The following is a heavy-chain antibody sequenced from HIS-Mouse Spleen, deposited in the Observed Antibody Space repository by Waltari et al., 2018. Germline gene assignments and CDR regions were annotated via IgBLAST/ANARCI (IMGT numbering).Heavy chain of an antibody. J-gene: IGHJ4*02. V-gene: IGHV3-9*01. CDR3: AREPHYGGNSHFDY. CDR1: GFTFDDYA. D-gene: IGHD4-17*01. CDR2: ISWNSGSI. Sequence: EVQLVESGGGLVQPGRSLRLSCAASGFTFDDYAMHWVRQAPGKGLEWVSGISWNSGSIGYVDSVKGRFTISRDNAKNSLYLQMNSLRAEDTAVYYCAREPHYGGNSHFDYWGQGTLVTVSS.